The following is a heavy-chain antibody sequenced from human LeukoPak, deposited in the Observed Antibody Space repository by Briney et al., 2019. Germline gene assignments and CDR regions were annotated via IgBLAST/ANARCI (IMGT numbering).Heavy chain of an antibody. J-gene: IGHJ3*01. CDR1: GGSISSYY. V-gene: IGHV4-4*07. CDR3: ARQTAPQPPFNYYDSSRGNAFDL. Sequence: SETLSLTCTVSGGSISSYYWSWIRQPAGKGLEWIVRIYTSGSTNYNPYLRSRVTMSVDQSKNQFSLKLSSVTAADTAVYYCARQTAPQPPFNYYDSSRGNAFDLWGQGPMVTVSS. CDR2: IYTSGST. D-gene: IGHD3-22*01.